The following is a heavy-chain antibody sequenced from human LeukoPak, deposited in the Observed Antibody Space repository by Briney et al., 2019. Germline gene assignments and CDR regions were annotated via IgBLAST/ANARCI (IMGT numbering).Heavy chain of an antibody. CDR2: INPSGGST. CDR3: ARAFTVRSRIDY. Sequence: GASVKVSCKVSGYTFTTYYMHWVRQAPGQGLEWMGIINPSGGSTTYAQKFQGRVTMTRDTSTSTVYMELSSLRSEDTAVFFCARAFTVRSRIDYWGQGTLVTVSS. D-gene: IGHD4-11*01. CDR1: GYTFTTYY. V-gene: IGHV1-46*01. J-gene: IGHJ4*02.